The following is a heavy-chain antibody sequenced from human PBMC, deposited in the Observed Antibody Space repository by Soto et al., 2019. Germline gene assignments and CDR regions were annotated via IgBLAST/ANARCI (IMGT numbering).Heavy chain of an antibody. D-gene: IGHD3-22*01. CDR3: AKDLSAYYYNSSGYYSTPVDY. CDR2: ISYDGSNK. Sequence: GGSLRLSCAASGFTFSSYGMHWVRQAPGKGLEWVAVISYDGSNKYYADSVKGRFTISRDNSKNTLYLQMNSLRAEDTAVYYGAKDLSAYYYNSSGYYSTPVDYWGQGTLVTVSS. J-gene: IGHJ4*02. V-gene: IGHV3-30*18. CDR1: GFTFSSYG.